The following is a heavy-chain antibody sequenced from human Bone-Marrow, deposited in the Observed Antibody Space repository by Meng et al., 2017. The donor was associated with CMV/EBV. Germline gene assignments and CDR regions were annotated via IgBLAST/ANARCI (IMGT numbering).Heavy chain of an antibody. V-gene: IGHV3-30*04. Sequence: GESLKISCAASGFTFSSYAMHWVRQAPGKGLEWVAVISYDGSNKYYADSVKGRFTISRDNSKNTLYLQMNSLRAEDTAVYYCARDGDRGIFGVGEDAFDIWGQGTMVTVSS. J-gene: IGHJ3*02. CDR1: GFTFSSYA. CDR3: ARDGDRGIFGVGEDAFDI. D-gene: IGHD3-3*01. CDR2: ISYDGSNK.